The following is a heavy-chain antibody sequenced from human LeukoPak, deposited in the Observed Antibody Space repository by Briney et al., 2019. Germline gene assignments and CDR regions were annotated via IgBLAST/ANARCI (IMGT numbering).Heavy chain of an antibody. J-gene: IGHJ4*02. Sequence: GGYLRLSCAASGFTFDDYGMSWVRQAPGKGVEWVSGINWNGGSTGYADSVKGRFTISRDNAKNSLYLQMNSLRPEDMALYYCAKATDSSSWSPFDYWGQGILVTVSS. CDR3: AKATDSSSWSPFDY. D-gene: IGHD6-13*01. CDR1: GFTFDDYG. V-gene: IGHV3-20*04. CDR2: INWNGGST.